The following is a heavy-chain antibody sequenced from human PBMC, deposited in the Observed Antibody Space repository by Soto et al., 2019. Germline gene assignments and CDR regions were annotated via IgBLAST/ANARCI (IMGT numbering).Heavy chain of an antibody. Sequence: SETLSLTCTVSGGPISSSSYYWGWIRQPPGKGLEWIGSIYYSGSTYYNPSLKSRVTISVDTSKNQFSLKLSSVTAADTAVYYCARQGYDFWSGYYYVVDYYYYMDVWGKGTTVTVSS. CDR1: GGPISSSSYY. V-gene: IGHV4-39*01. CDR3: ARQGYDFWSGYYYVVDYYYYMDV. D-gene: IGHD3-3*01. CDR2: IYYSGST. J-gene: IGHJ6*03.